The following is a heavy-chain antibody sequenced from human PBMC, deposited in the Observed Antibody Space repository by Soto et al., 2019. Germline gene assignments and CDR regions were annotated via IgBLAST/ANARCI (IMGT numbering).Heavy chain of an antibody. V-gene: IGHV3-9*01. Sequence: HPGGSLRLSCAASGFTYDDYAMHWVRQAPGKGLEWVSGISWSSGSVGYADSVKGRFTISRDNAKNSLYLQMNSLKPEDTALYYCAKGGTSYIQKFDYWGQGTLVTVSS. CDR2: ISWSSGSV. CDR1: GFTYDDYA. CDR3: AKGGTSYIQKFDY. D-gene: IGHD1-1*01. J-gene: IGHJ4*02.